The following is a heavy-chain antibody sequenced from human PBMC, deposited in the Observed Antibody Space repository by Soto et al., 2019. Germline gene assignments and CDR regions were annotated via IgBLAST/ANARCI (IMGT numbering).Heavy chain of an antibody. J-gene: IGHJ6*02. V-gene: IGHV4-31*03. Sequence: SETLSLTYTVSGGSISSGGYYWSWIRQHPGKGLEWIGYIYYSGSTYYNPSLKSRVTISVDTSKNQFSLKLSSVTAADTAVYYCAIGVFGYYYYAMDVWGQGSTVTVSS. CDR1: GGSISSGGYY. D-gene: IGHD3-16*01. CDR3: AIGVFGYYYYAMDV. CDR2: IYYSGST.